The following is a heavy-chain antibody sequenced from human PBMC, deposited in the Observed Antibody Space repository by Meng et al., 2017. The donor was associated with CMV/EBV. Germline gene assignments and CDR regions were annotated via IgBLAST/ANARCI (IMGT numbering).Heavy chain of an antibody. CDR2: ISSSSSYI. D-gene: IGHD5-24*01. V-gene: IGHV3-21*01. CDR1: GFTFSSYS. Sequence: GESLKISCAASGFTFSSYSMNWVRQAPGKGLEWVSSISSSSSYIYYADSVKGRFTISRDNAKNSPYLQMNSLRAEDTAVYYCARERMGHWGQGTLVTVSS. CDR3: ARERMGH. J-gene: IGHJ4*02.